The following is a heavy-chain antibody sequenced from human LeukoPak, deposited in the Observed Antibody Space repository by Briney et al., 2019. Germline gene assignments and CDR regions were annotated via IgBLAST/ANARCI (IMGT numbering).Heavy chain of an antibody. CDR1: GFSISDAY. CDR2: IIRKDDGGTT. D-gene: IGHD2-8*02. J-gene: IGHJ4*02. Sequence: PGGSLRLSCAASGFSISDAYVSWVRQTPGKGREWVGRIIRKDDGGTTDYAAPMKGRFIISRDDSKNTLYLQLNSLKAEDTAVYYCLVQYYFDFWGQGTLVTVSS. V-gene: IGHV3-15*01. CDR3: LVQYYFDF.